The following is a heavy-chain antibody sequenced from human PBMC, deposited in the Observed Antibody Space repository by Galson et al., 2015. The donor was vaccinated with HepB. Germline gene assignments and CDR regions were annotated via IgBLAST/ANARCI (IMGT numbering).Heavy chain of an antibody. V-gene: IGHV1-69*02. D-gene: IGHD6-19*01. CDR3: ASIGDSSGWYIAFDI. CDR2: IIPILGIA. CDR1: GGTFSSYT. Sequence: SVKVSCKASGGTFSSYTISWVRQAPGQGLEWMGRIIPILGIANYAQRFQGRVTITADKSTSTAYMELSSLRSEDTAVYYCASIGDSSGWYIAFDIWGQGTMVTVSS. J-gene: IGHJ3*02.